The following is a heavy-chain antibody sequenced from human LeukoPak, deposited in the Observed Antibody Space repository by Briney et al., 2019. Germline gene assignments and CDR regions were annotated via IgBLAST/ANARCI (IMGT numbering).Heavy chain of an antibody. CDR1: AGSISSARYY. V-gene: IGHV4-61*02. CDR3: ASFDYDLYYFDY. Sequence: PSQTLSLTCTVSAGSISSARYYSSWIRQPAGKGLEFIVLIHTSGSTNYIPSLKSRVTISVDTSKNQFSLKLSSVTAADTAVYYCASFDYDLYYFDYWGQGILVTVSS. CDR2: IHTSGST. D-gene: IGHD3-16*01. J-gene: IGHJ4*02.